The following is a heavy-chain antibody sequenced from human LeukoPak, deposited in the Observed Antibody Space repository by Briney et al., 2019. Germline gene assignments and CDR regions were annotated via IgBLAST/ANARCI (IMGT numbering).Heavy chain of an antibody. CDR1: GYSISSGYY. D-gene: IGHD2-2*01. J-gene: IGHJ4*02. Sequence: SETLSLTCTVSGYSISSGYYWGWIRQPPGKGLEWIGSIYHSGSTYYNPSLKSRVTISVDTSKNQFSLQLSSVTAADTAVYYCASFFYCSSTSCPNFDYWGQGTLVTVSS. CDR3: ASFFYCSSTSCPNFDY. V-gene: IGHV4-38-2*02. CDR2: IYHSGST.